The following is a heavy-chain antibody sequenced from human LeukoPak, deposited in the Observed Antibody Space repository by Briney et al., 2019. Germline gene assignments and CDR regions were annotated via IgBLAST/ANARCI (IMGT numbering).Heavy chain of an antibody. CDR1: GFTVSSNY. D-gene: IGHD3-22*01. Sequence: GGSLRLSCAASGFTVSSNYMSWVRQAPGKGLEWVSVIYSGGKTDYADSVKGRFTISRDNAKNSLYLQMNSLRDEDTAVYYCARGRGTMIVVADFDYWGQGTLVTVSS. J-gene: IGHJ4*02. CDR2: IYSGGKT. V-gene: IGHV3-53*01. CDR3: ARGRGTMIVVADFDY.